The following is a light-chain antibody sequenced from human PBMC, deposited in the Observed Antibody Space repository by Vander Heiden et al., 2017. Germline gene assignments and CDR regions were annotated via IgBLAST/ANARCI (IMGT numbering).Light chain of an antibody. CDR2: AAS. CDR1: QGISSY. Sequence: DIQLTQSSSFLSASVGDRVTITCRASQGISSYLAWYQQKPGKAPKLLIYAASTLQSGVPSRFSGSGSGTEFTLTISSLQPEDFATYYCQQLNRAFGPGTKVDIK. CDR3: QQLNRA. V-gene: IGKV1-9*01. J-gene: IGKJ3*01.